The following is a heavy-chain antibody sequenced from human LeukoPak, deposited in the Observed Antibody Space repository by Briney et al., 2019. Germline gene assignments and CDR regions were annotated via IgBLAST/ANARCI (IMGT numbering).Heavy chain of an antibody. V-gene: IGHV3-23*01. CDR2: ISGSGGGT. Sequence: GGSLRLSCAASGFSFSSYAMSWVRQAPGKGLEWVSDISGSGGGTYYADSVKGRFTISRDNSRNTLYLQMNSLRGEDTAVYYCAKDRGTAMVSDYWGQGTLVTVSS. CDR3: AKDRGTAMVSDY. J-gene: IGHJ4*02. CDR1: GFSFSSYA. D-gene: IGHD5-18*01.